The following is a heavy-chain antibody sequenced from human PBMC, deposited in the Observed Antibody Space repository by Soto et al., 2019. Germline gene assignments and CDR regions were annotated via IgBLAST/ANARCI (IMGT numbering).Heavy chain of an antibody. D-gene: IGHD1-26*01. CDR2: INAGNGNT. CDR3: ARDGGTLVVGETYYFDY. V-gene: IGHV1-3*01. J-gene: IGHJ4*02. Sequence: GASVKVSCKASGYTFTSYAMHWVRQAPGQRLEWMGWINAGNGNTKYSQEFQGRVTITRDTSASTAYMELSSLRSEDTAVYYCARDGGTLVVGETYYFDYWGQGTLVTVSS. CDR1: GYTFTSYA.